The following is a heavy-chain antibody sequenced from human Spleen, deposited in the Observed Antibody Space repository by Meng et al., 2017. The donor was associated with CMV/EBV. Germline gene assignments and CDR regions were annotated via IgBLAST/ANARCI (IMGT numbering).Heavy chain of an antibody. D-gene: IGHD1-26*01. V-gene: IGHV3-74*01. CDR2: IDNNDGRST. J-gene: IGHJ4*02. CDR3: ARGVAESLGWEMGY. Sequence: EVQLVESGGGLVQPGGSLSLSGSASGFTFSSYWMHWVRQGSGKGLEWVSRIDNNDGRSTSYADSVQGRFTISRDNAKNTLYLQMDSLRVEDTAVYYCARGVAESLGWEMGYWGQGTLVTVSS. CDR1: GFTFSSYW.